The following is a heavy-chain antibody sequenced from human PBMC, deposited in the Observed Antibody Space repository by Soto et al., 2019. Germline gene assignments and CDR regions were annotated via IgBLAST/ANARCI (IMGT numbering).Heavy chain of an antibody. J-gene: IGHJ3*02. Sequence: SETQSLTCAVYGGSFRGYYWSWIRQPPGKGLEWIGYIYYSGSTNYNPSLKSRVTISVDTSKNQFSLKLSSVTAADTAVYYCARGSGPNDAFDIWGQGTMVTVSS. CDR3: ARGSGPNDAFDI. D-gene: IGHD2-15*01. CDR1: GGSFRGYY. CDR2: IYYSGST. V-gene: IGHV4-59*01.